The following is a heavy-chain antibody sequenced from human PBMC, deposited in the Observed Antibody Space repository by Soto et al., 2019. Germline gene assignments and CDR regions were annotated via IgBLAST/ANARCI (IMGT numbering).Heavy chain of an antibody. J-gene: IGHJ4*02. CDR3: ARRGGPGYDY. D-gene: IGHD3-10*01. CDR1: VDSFSGYY. V-gene: IGHV4-34*01. Sequence: QVQLQQWGAGLLKPSETLSLSCAVYVDSFSGYYWSWIRQPPGKGLEWIGESSHRGSAKYAPSLKSRVTISVDRSKNQFSLKLTSVTAADTAVYYCARRGGPGYDYWGQGTLVTFSS. CDR2: SSHRGSA.